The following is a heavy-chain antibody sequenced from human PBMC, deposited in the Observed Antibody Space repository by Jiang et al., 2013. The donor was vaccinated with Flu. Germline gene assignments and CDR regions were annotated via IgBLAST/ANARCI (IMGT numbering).Heavy chain of an antibody. D-gene: IGHD3-22*01. Sequence: GAEVKKPGESLKISCKGSGYSFTSYWIGWVRQMPGKGLGWMGIIYPGDSDTRYSPSFQGQVTISADKSISTAYLQWSSLKASDTAMYYCARRHSSGYYNDAFDIWGQGTMVTVSS. CDR1: GYSFTSYW. CDR3: ARRHSSGYYNDAFDI. CDR2: IYPGDSDT. J-gene: IGHJ3*02. V-gene: IGHV5-51*01.